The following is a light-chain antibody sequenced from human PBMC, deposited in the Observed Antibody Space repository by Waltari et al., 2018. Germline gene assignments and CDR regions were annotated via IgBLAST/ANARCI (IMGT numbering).Light chain of an antibody. V-gene: IGLV1-40*01. Sequence: QSVLTQPPSVSGAPGPRVTISCTGSSTTIGAGHDVHWSQDFPGPSPKLLIYGHHKWPPGDPDRFPGSKSRTSASLAITRLQAEDEAHYYCQSFDTSLSGGVVFGGGTKVTVL. CDR2: GHH. CDR3: QSFDTSLSGGVV. CDR1: STTIGAGHD. J-gene: IGLJ2*01.